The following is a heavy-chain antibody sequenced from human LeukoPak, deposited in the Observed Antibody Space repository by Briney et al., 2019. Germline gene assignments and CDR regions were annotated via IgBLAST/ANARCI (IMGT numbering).Heavy chain of an antibody. Sequence: SETLSLTCTVSGGSISSYYWSWIRQPPGKGLEWIGYIYDSGSTNYNPSLKSRVTMSVDTSENQFSLKLSSLTSADTAVYYCARLYYYDRSGYYGFDYWGQGTLVTVSS. CDR2: IYDSGST. J-gene: IGHJ4*02. CDR1: GGSISSYY. V-gene: IGHV4-59*08. D-gene: IGHD3-22*01. CDR3: ARLYYYDRSGYYGFDY.